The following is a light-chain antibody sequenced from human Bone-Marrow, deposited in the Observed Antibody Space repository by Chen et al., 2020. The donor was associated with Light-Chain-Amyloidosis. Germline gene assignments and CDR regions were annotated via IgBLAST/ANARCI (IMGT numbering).Light chain of an antibody. CDR2: EVS. V-gene: IGLV2-8*01. J-gene: IGLJ1*01. Sequence: QSALTQPPSASGSPGQSVTISCIGTSSDVGGYNYVSWYQQHPGKAPKLMIYEVSKRPSGVPDRFSGSKSANTASLTVSGLQAEDEADYYCSSYTGGNSPYVFGTGTKVTVL. CDR3: SSYTGGNSPYV. CDR1: SSDVGGYNY.